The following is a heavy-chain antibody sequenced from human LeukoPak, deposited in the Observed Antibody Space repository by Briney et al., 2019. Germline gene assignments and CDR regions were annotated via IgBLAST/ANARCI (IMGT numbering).Heavy chain of an antibody. V-gene: IGHV1-69*05. D-gene: IGHD2-2*01. CDR2: IIPVFGTA. J-gene: IGHJ2*01. CDR1: GGTFSSYA. Sequence: ASVKVSCKASGGTFSSYAISRVRQAPGQGLEWMGGIIPVFGTANYAQKFQGRVTITTDESTSTAYMELSSLRSEDTAVYYCAIHQEVYWYFDLWGRGTLVTVSS. CDR3: AIHQEVYWYFDL.